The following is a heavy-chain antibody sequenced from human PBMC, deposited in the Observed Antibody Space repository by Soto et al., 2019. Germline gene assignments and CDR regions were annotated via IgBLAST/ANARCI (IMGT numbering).Heavy chain of an antibody. CDR2: INHSGST. J-gene: IGHJ4*02. D-gene: IGHD3-3*01. Sequence: PSETLSLTCAVYGGSFSGYYWSWIRQPPGKGLEWIGEINHSGSTNYNPSLKSRVTISVDTSKNQFSLKLSSVTAADTAVYYCARARDITIFGVDMYYFDYWGQGTLVTVSS. CDR3: ARARDITIFGVDMYYFDY. V-gene: IGHV4-34*01. CDR1: GGSFSGYY.